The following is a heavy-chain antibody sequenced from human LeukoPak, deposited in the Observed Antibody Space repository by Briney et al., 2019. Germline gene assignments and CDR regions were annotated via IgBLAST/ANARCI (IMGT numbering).Heavy chain of an antibody. V-gene: IGHV3-30*19. CDR3: ARSPRYCSGGSCYSSRPFYYYYGMDV. CDR2: ISYDGSNK. Sequence: GGSLRLSCAASGFTFSSYGMHWVRQAPGKGLEWVAVISYDGSNKYYADSVKGRFTISRDNSKNTLYLQMNSLRAEDTAVYYCARSPRYCSGGSCYSSRPFYYYYGMDVWGQGTTVTVSS. J-gene: IGHJ6*02. D-gene: IGHD2-15*01. CDR1: GFTFSSYG.